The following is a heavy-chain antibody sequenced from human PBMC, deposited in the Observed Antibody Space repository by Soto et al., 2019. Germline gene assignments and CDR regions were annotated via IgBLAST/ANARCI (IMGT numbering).Heavy chain of an antibody. Sequence: EVQLVESGGGLVQPGGSLRLSCAASGFTFSTYSMSWVRQAPGKGLEWVSYISSISNTIYYADSVKGRFTISRDNAKNSLYLHMNSLGAEDTAVYYCARDRGCSGGICYRDLGYWGQGTLVTVSS. V-gene: IGHV3-48*01. CDR2: ISSISNTI. J-gene: IGHJ4*02. CDR1: GFTFSTYS. D-gene: IGHD2-15*01. CDR3: ARDRGCSGGICYRDLGY.